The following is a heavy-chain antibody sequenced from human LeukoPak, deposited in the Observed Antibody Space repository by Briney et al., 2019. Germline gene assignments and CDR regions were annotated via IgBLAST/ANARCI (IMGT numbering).Heavy chain of an antibody. J-gene: IGHJ6*03. CDR2: INPNSGGT. D-gene: IGHD4-23*01. Sequence: ASVKVSCKASGYTFTGYYMHWVRQAPGQGLEWMGWINPNSGGTNYAQKFQGRVTMTRDTSISTAYMELSRLRSDDTAVYYCAIAYGGKFLLVGGLVGPNSGSSQSKYYYYYYMDVWGKGTTVTVSS. CDR3: AIAYGGKFLLVGGLVGPNSGSSQSKYYYYYYMDV. CDR1: GYTFTGYY. V-gene: IGHV1-2*02.